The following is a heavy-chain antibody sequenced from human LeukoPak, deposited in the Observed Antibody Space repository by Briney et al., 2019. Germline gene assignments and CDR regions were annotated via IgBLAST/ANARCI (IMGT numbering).Heavy chain of an antibody. V-gene: IGHV1-8*01. CDR3: ARGPYYYYGMDV. CDR2: MNPNSGNT. CDR1: GYTFTSYD. J-gene: IGHJ6*02. Sequence: ASVKVSCKASGYTFTSYDINWVRQATGQGLEWMGWMNPNSGNTGYAQKFQGRVTMTRNTSISTAYMELSSLRSEDTAVYYCARGPYYYYGMDVWGQGTTVTASS.